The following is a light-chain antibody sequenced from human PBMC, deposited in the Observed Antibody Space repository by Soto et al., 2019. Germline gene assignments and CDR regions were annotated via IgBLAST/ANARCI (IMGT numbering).Light chain of an antibody. CDR2: DVS. V-gene: IGLV2-11*01. J-gene: IGLJ2*01. Sequence: QSALTQPSSVSGSPGQSVTISCTGTSSDVGGYNYVSWYQQHPGKAPKLMIYDVSKRPSGVADRFSRSKSGNTASLTNSGLQADDEAHYYCCSYAGSYTFVVFGGGTKLAVL. CDR1: SSDVGGYNY. CDR3: CSYAGSYTFVV.